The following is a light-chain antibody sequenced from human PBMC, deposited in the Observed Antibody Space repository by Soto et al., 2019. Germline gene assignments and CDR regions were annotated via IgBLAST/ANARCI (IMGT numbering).Light chain of an antibody. V-gene: IGLV2-14*01. CDR3: CSYTTSNTRQIV. J-gene: IGLJ1*01. CDR1: SSDIGGYKY. Sequence: QSVLTQPASVSGSPGQSITISCTGTSSDIGGYKYVSWYQQHPGKAPKLMIYDVSNRPSGVSNRFSGSKSGNTASLTISGLQAEDEADYYCCSYTTSNTRQIVFVTGTRSPS. CDR2: DVS.